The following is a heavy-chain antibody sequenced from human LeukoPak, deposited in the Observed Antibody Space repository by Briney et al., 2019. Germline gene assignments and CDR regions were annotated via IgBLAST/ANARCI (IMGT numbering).Heavy chain of an antibody. J-gene: IGHJ4*02. CDR3: ARSFMVRGHPSPDFDY. D-gene: IGHD3-10*01. Sequence: GESLKISCKGSGYSFTSYWIGWVRQMPGKGLEWMGIIYPGDSDTRYSPSFQSQVTISADKSISTAYLQWSSLKASDTAMYYCARSFMVRGHPSPDFDYWGQGTLVTVSS. CDR2: IYPGDSDT. CDR1: GYSFTSYW. V-gene: IGHV5-51*01.